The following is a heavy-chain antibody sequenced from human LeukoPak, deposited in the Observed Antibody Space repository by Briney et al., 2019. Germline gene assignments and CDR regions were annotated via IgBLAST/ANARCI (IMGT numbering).Heavy chain of an antibody. Sequence: GASVKVSCKASGYTFTGYYMHWVRQAPGQGLEWMGWISAYNGNTNYAQKLQGRVTMTTDTSTSTAYMELRSLRSDDTAVYYCARVGGCSGGSCHDYWGQGTLVTVSS. J-gene: IGHJ4*02. CDR3: ARVGGCSGGSCHDY. CDR2: ISAYNGNT. CDR1: GYTFTGYY. V-gene: IGHV1-18*04. D-gene: IGHD2-15*01.